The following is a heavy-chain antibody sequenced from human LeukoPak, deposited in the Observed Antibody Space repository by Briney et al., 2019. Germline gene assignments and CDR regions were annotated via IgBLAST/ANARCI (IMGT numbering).Heavy chain of an antibody. CDR2: VYYSGST. J-gene: IGHJ6*02. CDR3: VRHPLYSYSSGWYYGMDV. D-gene: IGHD6-19*01. Sequence: SETLSLTCTVSGGSISSSSYYWGWIRQPPGKGLEWIGSVYYSGSTYYNPSLKSRVTISVDTSKNQFSLKLSSVTAADTAVYYCVRHPLYSYSSGWYYGMDVWGQGTTVTVSS. CDR1: GGSISSSSYY. V-gene: IGHV4-39*01.